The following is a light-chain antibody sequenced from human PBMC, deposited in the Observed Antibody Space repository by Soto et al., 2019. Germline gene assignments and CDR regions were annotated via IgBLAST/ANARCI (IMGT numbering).Light chain of an antibody. CDR1: QNIRSN. J-gene: IGKJ5*01. V-gene: IGKV3-11*01. CDR2: ETS. Sequence: EIVLTQSPATLSLSTGERATLSCMASQNIRSNLAWYQQKPGQAPRLLIYETSIRAPGIPARFSGSGSGTDFTLTISTLEPEDFAVYYCQHRSNWPLMYTFGQGTRLEVK. CDR3: QHRSNWPLMYT.